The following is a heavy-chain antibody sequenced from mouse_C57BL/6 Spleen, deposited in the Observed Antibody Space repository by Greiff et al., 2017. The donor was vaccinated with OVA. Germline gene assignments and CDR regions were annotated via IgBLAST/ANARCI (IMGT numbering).Heavy chain of an antibody. CDR1: GFTFSSYA. V-gene: IGHV5-4*01. CDR3: AREWGDGYFDY. J-gene: IGHJ2*01. D-gene: IGHD2-3*01. Sequence: EVKLVESGGGLVKPGGSLKLSCAASGFTFSSYAMSWVRQTPEKRLEWVATISDGGSYTYYPDNVKGRFTISRDNAKNNLYLQMSQLKSEDTAMYYCAREWGDGYFDYWGQGTTLTVSS. CDR2: ISDGGSYT.